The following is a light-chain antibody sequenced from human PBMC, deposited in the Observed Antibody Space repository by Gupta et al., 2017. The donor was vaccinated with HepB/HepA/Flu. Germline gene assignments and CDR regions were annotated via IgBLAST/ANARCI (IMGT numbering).Light chain of an antibody. V-gene: IGKV3-20*01. J-gene: IGKJ2*01. CDR2: GAS. Sequence: IVWTQSPGTLSLSPGERATLSCRASQSVSSTYLAWYQQKPGQAPRLLIYGASSRATGIPDWFSGSASGTDFTLTISRLEPKDFAVYYCQQYGSSPYTFGQGTNLEIK. CDR3: QQYGSSPYT. CDR1: QSVSSTY.